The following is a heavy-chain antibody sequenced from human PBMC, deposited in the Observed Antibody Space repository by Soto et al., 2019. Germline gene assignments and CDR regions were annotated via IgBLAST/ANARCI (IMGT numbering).Heavy chain of an antibody. CDR1: GFTFRRNA. CDR3: AKDVHGMDV. D-gene: IGHD2-8*01. V-gene: IGHV3-23*01. CDR2: ISESGARK. Sequence: GGSLRLSCAASGFTFRRNAMSWVRQAPGKGLEWVSGISESGARKYNVDSVKGRFTISRDNSKNTLYLQMNTLRAEDTAVYYCAKDVHGMDVWGQGTTVTVYS. J-gene: IGHJ6*02.